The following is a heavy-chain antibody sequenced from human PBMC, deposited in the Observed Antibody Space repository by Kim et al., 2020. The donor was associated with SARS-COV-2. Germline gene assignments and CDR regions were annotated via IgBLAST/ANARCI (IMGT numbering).Heavy chain of an antibody. CDR3: ARAQGEGWELLDYFDY. CDR1: GFTFSSYA. J-gene: IGHJ4*02. D-gene: IGHD1-26*01. V-gene: IGHV3-30*04. CDR2: ISYDGSNK. Sequence: GGSLRLSCAASGFTFSSYAMHWVRQAPGKGLEWVAVISYDGSNKYYADSVKGRFTISRDNSKNTLYLQMNSLRAEDTAVYYCARAQGEGWELLDYFDYWGQGTLVTVSS.